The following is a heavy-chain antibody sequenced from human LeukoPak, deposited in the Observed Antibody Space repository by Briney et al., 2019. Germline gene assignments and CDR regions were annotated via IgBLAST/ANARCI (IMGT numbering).Heavy chain of an antibody. Sequence: SGTLSLTCAVSGGFINSRDWWSWVRQSPGKGLEWIGEIFHSGTTKYNPSLKSRVTISVDKSKNQFSLNLNSVTAADTAMYYCASSGYNYGWGYWGQGTLVTVSS. D-gene: IGHD5-18*01. CDR1: GGFINSRDW. CDR2: IFHSGTT. J-gene: IGHJ4*02. CDR3: ASSGYNYGWGY. V-gene: IGHV4-4*02.